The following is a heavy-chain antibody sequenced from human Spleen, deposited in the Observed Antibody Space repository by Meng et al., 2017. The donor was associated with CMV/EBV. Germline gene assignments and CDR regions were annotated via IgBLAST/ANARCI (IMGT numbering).Heavy chain of an antibody. CDR1: DSVSSNLAA. Sequence: DSVSSNLAAWNWIRQSPSGGLEWLGTTFYRSKWYNNYGVSVKSRITINADTSKNQLSLQLTSVTPEDTAVYFCARASRSYLYYFDYWGQGTLVTVSS. CDR2: TFYRSKWYN. V-gene: IGHV6-1*01. J-gene: IGHJ4*02. CDR3: ARASRSYLYYFDY. D-gene: IGHD3-22*01.